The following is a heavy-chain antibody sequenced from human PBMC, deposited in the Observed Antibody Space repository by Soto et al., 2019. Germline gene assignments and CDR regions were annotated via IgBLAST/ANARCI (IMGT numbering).Heavy chain of an antibody. V-gene: IGHV1-18*01. CDR2: ISTYNGDT. CDR1: GYTFTRSG. Sequence: ASVKVSCKASGYTFTRSGISWVRQAPGQGLEWMGWISTYNGDTNYAQTFQGRVTITTDTSASTVYMELSSLRSEDTAVYYCARDPGYSYGYNWGQGTLVTVSS. J-gene: IGHJ4*02. CDR3: ARDPGYSYGYN. D-gene: IGHD5-18*01.